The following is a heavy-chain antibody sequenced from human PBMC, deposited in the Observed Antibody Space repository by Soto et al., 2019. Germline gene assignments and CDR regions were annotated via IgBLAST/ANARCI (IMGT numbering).Heavy chain of an antibody. V-gene: IGHV3-33*01. D-gene: IGHD3-9*01. J-gene: IGHJ4*02. CDR1: GFTFSSYG. CDR2: IWYDGSNK. Sequence: GGSLRLSCAASGFTFSSYGMHWVRQAPGKGLEWVAVIWYDGSNKYYADSVKGRFTISRDNSKNTLYLQMNSLRAEDTAVYYCARDPILTDEEPFDYWGQGTLVTVSS. CDR3: ARDPILTDEEPFDY.